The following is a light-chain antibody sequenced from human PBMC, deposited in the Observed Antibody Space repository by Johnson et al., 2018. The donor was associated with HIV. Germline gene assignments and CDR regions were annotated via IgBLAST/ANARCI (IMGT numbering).Light chain of an antibody. CDR2: DND. Sequence: QSVLTQPPSVSAAPGQKVTISCSGSSSNIGINYVSWFQQLPGTAPKLLIYDNDKRPSGIPDRFSGSKSGTSATLGITGLQTGDEADYYCETWDSSLSGYYVFGTGTKLACL. CDR1: SSNIGINY. CDR3: ETWDSSLSGYYV. J-gene: IGLJ1*01. V-gene: IGLV1-51*01.